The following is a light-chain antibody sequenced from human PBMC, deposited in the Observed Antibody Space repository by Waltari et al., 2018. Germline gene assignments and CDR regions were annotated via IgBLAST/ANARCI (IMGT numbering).Light chain of an antibody. V-gene: IGKV3-11*01. CDR1: QSFNNL. J-gene: IGKJ1*01. Sequence: VLTQSPGTLSESPGERATLSCRASQSFNNLLAWYQQKAGQAPRLLLYDASKRAAGIPARFSGSGSGTDFTLTISSLDPEDFAVYYCQQRGHWPLTFGQGTNVESK. CDR2: DAS. CDR3: QQRGHWPLT.